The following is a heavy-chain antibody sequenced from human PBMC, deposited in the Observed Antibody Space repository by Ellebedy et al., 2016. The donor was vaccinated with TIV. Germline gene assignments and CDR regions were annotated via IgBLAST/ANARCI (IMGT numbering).Heavy chain of an antibody. CDR1: GFTFNSYA. D-gene: IGHD6-19*01. CDR2: ISHDGSSQ. J-gene: IGHJ4*02. Sequence: GESLKISCAASGFTFNSYAMHWVRQAPGKGLEWVAVISHDGSSQYYADSVKGRFTVFRANSMTTVYLEMNSPRAEDTALYYCARDLDKSSGRYGGAAYWGQGTQVTVSS. V-gene: IGHV3-30-3*01. CDR3: ARDLDKSSGRYGGAAY.